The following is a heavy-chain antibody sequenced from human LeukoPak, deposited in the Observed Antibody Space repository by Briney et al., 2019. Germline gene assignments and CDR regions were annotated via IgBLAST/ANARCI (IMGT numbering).Heavy chain of an antibody. CDR1: GFTFSSYA. D-gene: IGHD3/OR15-3a*01. CDR2: ITRSGSII. V-gene: IGHV3-48*03. J-gene: IGHJ6*02. CDR3: ARDRDFSMDA. Sequence: GGSLRLSCAASGFTFSSYAMNWVRQAPGKGLECVSYITRSGSIIQYADSVKGRFTISRDNANNSLYLQMNSLRAEDTAVYYCARDRDFSMDAWGQGTTVTVSS.